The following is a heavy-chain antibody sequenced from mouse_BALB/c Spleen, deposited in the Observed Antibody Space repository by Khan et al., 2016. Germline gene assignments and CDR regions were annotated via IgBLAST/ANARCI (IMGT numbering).Heavy chain of an antibody. CDR2: IDPANVNS. J-gene: IGHJ2*01. D-gene: IGHD1-1*01. CDR3: ATRCPIFYYVSSFGY. V-gene: IGHV14-3*02. CDR1: GFNIKDTY. Sequence: VQLQQPGAEIVKPGASVKLSCTAAGFNIKDTYMHWVRQRPEQGLEWIGRIDPANVNSKYDPNFQGKATITADTSSNTAYLQLSGLTSEDTAVYFCATRCPIFYYVSSFGYLGQGSALTVSS.